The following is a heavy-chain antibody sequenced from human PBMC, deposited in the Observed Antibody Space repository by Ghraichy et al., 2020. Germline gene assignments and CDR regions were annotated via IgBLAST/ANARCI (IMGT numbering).Heavy chain of an antibody. V-gene: IGHV3-23*01. CDR2: IGGSGGST. CDR3: AKDYSRVDAFDI. CDR1: GITSKKYV. J-gene: IGHJ3*02. Sequence: GESLNISCAASGITSKKYVMTWVRQAPGKGLEWVSSIGGSGGSTYYADSVKGRFTISRDNSKNTLYLQMSSLRADDTAIYYCAKDYSRVDAFDIWGHGTLVTVSS. D-gene: IGHD2-15*01.